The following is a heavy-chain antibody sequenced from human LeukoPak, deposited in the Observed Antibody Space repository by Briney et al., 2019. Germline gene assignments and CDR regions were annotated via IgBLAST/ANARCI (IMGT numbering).Heavy chain of an antibody. CDR2: INPNSGGT. D-gene: IGHD2-2*02. CDR1: GYTFTAYY. V-gene: IGHV1-2*02. J-gene: IGHJ5*02. CDR3: ARVLGYCRSINCYTRWFDP. Sequence: ASVTVSCKASGYTFTAYYIHWVRQAPGQGLEYMGWINPNSGGTDYAQKFQGRVTITGDTSISTAYMELSRLKSDDTAVYYCARVLGYCRSINCYTRWFDPWGQGTLVTVSS.